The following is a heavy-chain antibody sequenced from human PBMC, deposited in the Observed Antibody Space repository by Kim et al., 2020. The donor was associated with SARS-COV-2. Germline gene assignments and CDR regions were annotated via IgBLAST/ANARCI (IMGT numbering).Heavy chain of an antibody. D-gene: IGHD6-19*01. V-gene: IGHV1-18*01. CDR1: GYTFTTYG. CDR2: IRAYNGNT. Sequence: ASVKVSCKASGYTFTTYGISWVRQAPGQGLEWMGWIRAYNGNTNYAQKLQGRVTMTTDTSTSTAYMELRSLRSDDTAVYYCARDFRYNIDSGWDHYYYYGMDVWGQGTTVTVSS. CDR3: ARDFRYNIDSGWDHYYYYGMDV. J-gene: IGHJ6*02.